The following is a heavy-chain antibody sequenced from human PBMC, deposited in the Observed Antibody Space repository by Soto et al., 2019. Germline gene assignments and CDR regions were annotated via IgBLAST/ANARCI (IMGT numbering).Heavy chain of an antibody. J-gene: IGHJ4*02. V-gene: IGHV4-30-4*01. Sequence: SETLSLTCTVSGCSISSGDYYWGLIPPPPREGLEWIGYIYYSGSTYYNPSLKSRVTISVDTSKNQFSLKLSSVTAADTAVYYCARDQVSEDSSGYYSKSPTGYWGQGTLVTVS. CDR2: IYYSGST. CDR3: ARDQVSEDSSGYYSKSPTGY. CDR1: GCSISSGDYY. D-gene: IGHD3-22*01.